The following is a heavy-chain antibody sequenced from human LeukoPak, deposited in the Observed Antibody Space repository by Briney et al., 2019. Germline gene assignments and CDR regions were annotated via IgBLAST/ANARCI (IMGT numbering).Heavy chain of an antibody. D-gene: IGHD3-22*01. V-gene: IGHV1-18*01. J-gene: IGHJ3*02. CDR2: ISAYNGNT. CDR1: GYTFTSYG. Sequence: EASVKVSCKASGYTFTSYGISWVRQAPGQGLEWMGWISAYNGNTNYAQKLQGRVTMTTDTSTSTAYMELRSLRSDDAAVYYCARVSDSSGSSAFDIWGQGTMVTVSS. CDR3: ARVSDSSGSSAFDI.